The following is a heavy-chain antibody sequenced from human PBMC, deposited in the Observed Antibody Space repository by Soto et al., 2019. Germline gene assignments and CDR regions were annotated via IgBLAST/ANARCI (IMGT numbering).Heavy chain of an antibody. CDR3: ARALMVRGVIYYYYYMDV. CDR2: INAGNGNT. D-gene: IGHD3-10*01. CDR1: GYTFTSYA. Sequence: GASVKVSCKASGYTFTSYAMHWVRQAPGQRLEWMGWINAGNGNTKYSQKFQGRVTITRDTSASTAYMELSSLRSEDTAVYYCARALMVRGVIYYYYYMDVWGKGTTVTVSS. J-gene: IGHJ6*03. V-gene: IGHV1-3*01.